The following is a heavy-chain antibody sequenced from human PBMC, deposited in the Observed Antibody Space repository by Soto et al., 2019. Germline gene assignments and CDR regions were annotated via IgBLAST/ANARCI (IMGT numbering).Heavy chain of an antibody. J-gene: IGHJ3*02. V-gene: IGHV3-7*03. CDR3: ARAPDYGDYGGAFDI. CDR2: IKQDGSEK. D-gene: IGHD4-17*01. CDR1: GFTFSSYW. Sequence: GGSLRLSCAASGFTFSSYWMSWVRQAPGKGLEWVANIKQDGSEKYYVDSVKGRFTISRDNAKNSLYLQMNSLRAEDTAVYYCARAPDYGDYGGAFDIWGQGTMVTV.